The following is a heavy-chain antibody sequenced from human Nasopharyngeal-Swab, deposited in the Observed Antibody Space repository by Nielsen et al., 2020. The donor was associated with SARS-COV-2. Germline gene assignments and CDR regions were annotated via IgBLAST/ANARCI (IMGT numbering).Heavy chain of an antibody. V-gene: IGHV3-23*01. D-gene: IGHD3-3*01. CDR1: GFTFSSYA. J-gene: IGHJ4*02. Sequence: GESLKISCAASGFTFSSYAMSWVRQAPGKGLEWVSAISGSGGSTYYADSVKGRFTISRDNSKNTLYLQMNSLRAEDTAVYYCAKGERITIFGVVTPFDDWGQGTLVTVSS. CDR3: AKGERITIFGVVTPFDD. CDR2: ISGSGGST.